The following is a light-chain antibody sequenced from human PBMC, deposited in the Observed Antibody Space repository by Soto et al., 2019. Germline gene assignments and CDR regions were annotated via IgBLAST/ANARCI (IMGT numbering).Light chain of an antibody. CDR1: QSVGSNF. J-gene: IGKJ3*01. CDR2: AAS. V-gene: IGKV3-20*01. CDR3: QQYCGSPGFT. Sequence: EIVLTQSPGTLSLSPGERATLSCRASQSVGSNFLAWYQQKPGQAPRLLIYAASYRTAGIPDRFSGSGSGTDFTLTIARLEPADFSVYYCQQYCGSPGFTFGPGTKVDIK.